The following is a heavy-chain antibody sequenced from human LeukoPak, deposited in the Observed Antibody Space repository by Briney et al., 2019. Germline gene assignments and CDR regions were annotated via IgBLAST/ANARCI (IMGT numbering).Heavy chain of an antibody. V-gene: IGHV5-51*01. CDR1: GYSFTSSW. CDR2: IYPGDSDT. Sequence: GESLKISCKGSGYSFTSSWIGWVRQMPGKGLEWMGIIYPGDSDTRYSPSFQGQVTISADKSISTAYLQWSSLKASDTAMYYCARRRDLYSGSYYPFDYWGKGTTVTISS. J-gene: IGHJ4*03. D-gene: IGHD1-26*01. CDR3: ARRRDLYSGSYYPFDY.